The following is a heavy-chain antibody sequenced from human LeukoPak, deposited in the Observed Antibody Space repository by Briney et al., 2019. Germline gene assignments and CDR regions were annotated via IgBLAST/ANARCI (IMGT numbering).Heavy chain of an antibody. V-gene: IGHV3-30*04. CDR1: GFTFSSYA. D-gene: IGHD5-12*01. J-gene: IGHJ4*02. Sequence: GGSLRLSCAASGFTFSSYAMHWVRQAPGKGLEWVAVISYDGSNKYYADSVKGRFTISRDNSKNTLYLQMNTLRAEDTAVYYCAKVAAIVATIVVRALFDYWGQGTLVTVSS. CDR3: AKVAAIVATIVVRALFDY. CDR2: ISYDGSNK.